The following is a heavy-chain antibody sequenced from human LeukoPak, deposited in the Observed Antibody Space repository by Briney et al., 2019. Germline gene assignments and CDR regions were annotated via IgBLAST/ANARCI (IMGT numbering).Heavy chain of an antibody. D-gene: IGHD4-11*01. CDR1: GFTFSIYS. J-gene: IGHJ4*02. CDR2: ISMSSSYI. Sequence: GGSLRLSCAASGFTFSIYSMNWVRQAPGKGLEWVSSISMSSSYIYYADSVKGRFTISRDDPKNSLYLQMNSLRAEDTAVYFCAKSHSNYLFDYWGQGTLVTVSS. V-gene: IGHV3-21*01. CDR3: AKSHSNYLFDY.